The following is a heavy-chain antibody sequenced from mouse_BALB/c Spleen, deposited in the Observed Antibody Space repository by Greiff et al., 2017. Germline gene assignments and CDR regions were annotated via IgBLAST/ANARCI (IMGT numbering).Heavy chain of an antibody. CDR1: GFTFSSYT. CDR2: ISNGGGST. J-gene: IGHJ4*01. V-gene: IGHV5-12-2*01. CDR3: ARGDGYYEDYYAMDY. Sequence: EVKLMESGGGLVQPGGSLKLSCAASGFTFSSYTMSWVRQTPEKRLEWVAYISNGGGSTYYPDTVKGRFTISRDNAKNTLYLQMSSLKSEDTAMYYCARGDGYYEDYYAMDYWGQGTSVTVSS. D-gene: IGHD2-3*01.